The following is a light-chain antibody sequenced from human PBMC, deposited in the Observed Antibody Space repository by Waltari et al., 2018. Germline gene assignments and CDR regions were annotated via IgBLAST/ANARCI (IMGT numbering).Light chain of an antibody. J-gene: IGKJ1*01. CDR1: QTVGSRS. CDR2: RAS. Sequence: EIVLTQSPGTASLSPGERVTLSCRASQTVGSRSLAWYQQTPGQAPRLVIYRASRRATGSPDGFSGSGSGPDFRLTISRLEPEDCAVYYCQQHGTLPATFGQGTKVEIK. V-gene: IGKV3-20*01. CDR3: QQHGTLPAT.